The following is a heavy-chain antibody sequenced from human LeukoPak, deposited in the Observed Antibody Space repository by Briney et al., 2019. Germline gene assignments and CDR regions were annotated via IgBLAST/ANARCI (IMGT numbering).Heavy chain of an antibody. CDR2: INLYSGDP. Sequence: GASVKVSCKASGYIFSNFFSSYGITWVRQAPGQGLEWMGRINLYSGDPTYAQRFQGKVTMTGDTSIDTGYLELTRLTSDDTAVYYCARRSGYSFDYWGQGTLVTVSS. D-gene: IGHD6-25*01. CDR3: ARRSGYSFDY. J-gene: IGHJ4*02. V-gene: IGHV1-2*06. CDR1: GYIFSNFF.